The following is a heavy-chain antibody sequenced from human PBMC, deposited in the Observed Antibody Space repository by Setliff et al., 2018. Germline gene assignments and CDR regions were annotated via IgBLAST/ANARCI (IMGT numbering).Heavy chain of an antibody. V-gene: IGHV4-38-2*02. D-gene: IGHD3-16*01. Sequence: SETLSLTCAVSGYSIGYSIGSGHYWGWIRQPPGKGLGWIGSAYHRGSTYYNPSLESRVSISVDTSKNQFSLKLSSVTAADTAVYYCARDQTLREVWFDPWGQGTLVTVSS. CDR3: ARDQTLREVWFDP. CDR2: AYHRGST. J-gene: IGHJ5*02. CDR1: GYSIGYSIGSGHY.